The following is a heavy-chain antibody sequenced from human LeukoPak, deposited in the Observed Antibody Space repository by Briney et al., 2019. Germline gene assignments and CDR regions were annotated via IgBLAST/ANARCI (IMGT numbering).Heavy chain of an antibody. CDR3: ARGPTYYDFWSGYYSMGDY. CDR1: GGSFSGYY. V-gene: IGHV4-34*01. D-gene: IGHD3-3*01. Sequence: SETLSLTCAVYGGSFSGYYWSWIRQPPGKGLEWIGEINHSGSTNYNPSLKSRVTISVDTSKNQFSLKLSSVTAADTAVYYCARGPTYYDFWSGYYSMGDYWGQGTLVTVSS. CDR2: INHSGST. J-gene: IGHJ4*02.